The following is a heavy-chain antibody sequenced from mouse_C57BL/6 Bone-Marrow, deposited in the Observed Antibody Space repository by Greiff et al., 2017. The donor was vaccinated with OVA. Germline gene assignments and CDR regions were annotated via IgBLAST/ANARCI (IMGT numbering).Heavy chain of an antibody. Sequence: EVKLMESGGDLVKPGGSLKLSCAASGFSFSSYGMSWVRQTPDKRLEWVATISSGGSYTYYPDSVKGRFTISRDNAKNTLYLQMSSLKSEDTAMYYCARQTAQTRSIDYWGQGTSVTVSS. CDR1: GFSFSSYG. D-gene: IGHD3-2*02. CDR3: ARQTAQTRSIDY. J-gene: IGHJ4*01. V-gene: IGHV5-6*01. CDR2: ISSGGSYT.